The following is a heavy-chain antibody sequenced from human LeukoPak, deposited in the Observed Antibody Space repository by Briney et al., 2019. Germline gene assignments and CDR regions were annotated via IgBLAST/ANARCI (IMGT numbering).Heavy chain of an antibody. Sequence: SETLSLTCAVYGGSFSGYYWSWIRQPPGKGLEWIGEINHSGSTNYNPSLKSRVAISVDTSKNQFSLKLSSVTAAGTAVYYCARKQQQWVWDYWGQGTLVTVSS. J-gene: IGHJ4*02. D-gene: IGHD6-13*01. CDR1: GGSFSGYY. CDR2: INHSGST. CDR3: ARKQQQWVWDY. V-gene: IGHV4-34*01.